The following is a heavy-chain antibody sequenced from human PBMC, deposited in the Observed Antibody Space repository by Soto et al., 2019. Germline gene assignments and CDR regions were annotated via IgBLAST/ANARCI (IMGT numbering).Heavy chain of an antibody. J-gene: IGHJ4*02. CDR2: ISGSGGST. D-gene: IGHD4-17*01. V-gene: IGHV3-23*01. CDR1: GFTLCNYA. CDR3: ATFYGDFDY. Sequence: GSLRLSCIVSGFTLCNYAINWVRQAPGKGLEWVSGISGSGGSTYYADSVKGRFTISRDNSKDTLYLQVNSLRPEDTAVYYCATFYGDFDYWGQRTLVTVSS.